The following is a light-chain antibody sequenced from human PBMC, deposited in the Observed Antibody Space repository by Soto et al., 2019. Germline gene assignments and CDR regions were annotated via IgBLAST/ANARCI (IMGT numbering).Light chain of an antibody. J-gene: IGKJ4*01. CDR3: QQRSNWPLT. V-gene: IGKV3-15*01. CDR2: GAS. Sequence: EIVMTQSPATLSVSPGERATLSCRASQSVSSNLAWYQQKPGQAPRLLIYGASTRATGIPARFSGSGSGTEFTLTISSLEPEDFAIYYCQQRSNWPLTFGGGTKVDI. CDR1: QSVSSN.